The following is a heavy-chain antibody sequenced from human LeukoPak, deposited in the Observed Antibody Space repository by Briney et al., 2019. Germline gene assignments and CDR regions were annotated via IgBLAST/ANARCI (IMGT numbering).Heavy chain of an antibody. V-gene: IGHV3-33*01. Sequence: GGSLRLSCVTSGFNFGVFGMHWVRQAPGKGLEWVAVIGHAGNSIYYGDSVKGRFTITRDNSKNTLFLQMSSLTAEDTAVYYCARDLQAVYFQDWGQGALVTVAS. D-gene: IGHD2-8*01. CDR2: IGHAGNSI. CDR1: GFNFGVFG. CDR3: ARDLQAVYFQD. J-gene: IGHJ4*02.